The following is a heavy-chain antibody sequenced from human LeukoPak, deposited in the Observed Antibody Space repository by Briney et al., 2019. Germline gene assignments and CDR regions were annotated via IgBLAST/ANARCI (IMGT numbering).Heavy chain of an antibody. CDR3: ARDRGDDYGDPNWFDP. CDR1: GFTFSSYW. CDR2: INSDGSST. J-gene: IGHJ5*02. V-gene: IGHV3-74*01. D-gene: IGHD4-17*01. Sequence: GGSLRLSCAASGFTFSSYWMHWVRQASGKGLVWVSRINSDGSSTSYADSVKGRFTISRDNAKNTLYLQMNSLRAEDTAVYYCARDRGDDYGDPNWFDPWGQGTLVTVSS.